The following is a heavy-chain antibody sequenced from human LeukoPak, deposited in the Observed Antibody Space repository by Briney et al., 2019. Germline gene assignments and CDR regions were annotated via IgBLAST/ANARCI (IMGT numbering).Heavy chain of an antibody. CDR2: IKQDGSEK. CDR3: ATDTSRSRVPIFDY. D-gene: IGHD6-13*01. Sequence: GGSLRLSCAASGFTFSSYWMSWVRQAPGKGLEWVANIKQDGSEKYYVDSVKGRFTISRDNAKNSLYLQMNSLRAEDTAVYYCATDTSRSRVPIFDYWGQGTLVTVSS. CDR1: GFTFSSYW. J-gene: IGHJ4*02. V-gene: IGHV3-7*01.